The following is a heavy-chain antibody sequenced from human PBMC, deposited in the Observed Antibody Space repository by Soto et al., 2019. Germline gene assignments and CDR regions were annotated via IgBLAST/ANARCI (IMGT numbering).Heavy chain of an antibody. CDR2: ISGSGGST. V-gene: IGHV3-23*01. CDR1: GFTFSSYA. D-gene: IGHD1-26*01. J-gene: IGHJ4*02. Sequence: EVQLLESGGGLVQPGGSLGLSCAASGFTFSSYAMSWVRQAPGKGLEWVSAISGSGGSTYYADSVKGRFTISRDNSKNTLYLQMNSLRAEDTAVYYCAKDRVGDGYNRHFDYWGQGTLVTVSS. CDR3: AKDRVGDGYNRHFDY.